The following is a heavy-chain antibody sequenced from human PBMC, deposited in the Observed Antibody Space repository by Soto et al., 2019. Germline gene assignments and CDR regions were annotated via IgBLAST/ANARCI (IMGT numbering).Heavy chain of an antibody. V-gene: IGHV1-2*04. CDR2: INPSSGGT. Sequence: ASVKVSCKASGYTFTGYYMHWVRQAPGQGLVWMGWINPSSGGTNYAQKFQGWVTMTRDTSISTAYMELSRLRSDDTAVYYCARGPPEWVAVAGTSSYYGMDVWGQGTTVTVSS. J-gene: IGHJ6*02. CDR1: GYTFTGYY. CDR3: ARGPPEWVAVAGTSSYYGMDV. D-gene: IGHD6-19*01.